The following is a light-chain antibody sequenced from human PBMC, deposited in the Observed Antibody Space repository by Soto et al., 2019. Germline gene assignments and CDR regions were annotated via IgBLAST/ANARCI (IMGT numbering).Light chain of an antibody. J-gene: IGLJ1*01. CDR3: CSHAGSSTLYV. Sequence: QSVLTQPASVSGSPGQSITISCTGTSSDVGSYNLVSWYQQHPGKAPKLMIYEVSKRPSGVSNRFSGSKSGNTASLTISGLQAEDEADYYCCSHAGSSTLYVFGNGTKVTVL. CDR2: EVS. V-gene: IGLV2-23*02. CDR1: SSDVGSYNL.